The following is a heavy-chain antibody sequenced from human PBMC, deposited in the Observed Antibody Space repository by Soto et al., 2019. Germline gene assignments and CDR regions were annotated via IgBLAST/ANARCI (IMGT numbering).Heavy chain of an antibody. CDR1: GFTFSSYA. D-gene: IGHD3-22*01. J-gene: IGHJ4*02. Sequence: GGSLRLSCAASGFTFSSYAVSWVRQAPGKGPEWFSSISGSGSTIYYADSVKGRFTISRDNSKNTLYLQMSSLRAEDTAVYYCAKVFYYYDSSGYYYFDYWGQGTLVTVSS. V-gene: IGHV3-23*01. CDR2: ISGSGSTI. CDR3: AKVFYYYDSSGYYYFDY.